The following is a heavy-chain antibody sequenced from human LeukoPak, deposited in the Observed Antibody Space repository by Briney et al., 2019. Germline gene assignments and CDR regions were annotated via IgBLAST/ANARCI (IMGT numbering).Heavy chain of an antibody. J-gene: IGHJ4*02. CDR1: GGSISSYY. D-gene: IGHD7-27*01. Sequence: SETLSLTCTVSGGSISSYYWSWIRQPPGKGLEWIGYIYYSGSTNYNPSLKGRVTISVDTSKNQFSLKLSSVTAADTAVYYCARTGDALDYWGQGTLVTVSS. V-gene: IGHV4-59*01. CDR3: ARTGDALDY. CDR2: IYYSGST.